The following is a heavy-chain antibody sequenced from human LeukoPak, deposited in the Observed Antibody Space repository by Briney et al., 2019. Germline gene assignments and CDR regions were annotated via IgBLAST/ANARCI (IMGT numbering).Heavy chain of an antibody. J-gene: IGHJ4*02. CDR3: AGDDWNDFWSGEPYAY. Sequence: GASVKVSCKASGYTFTSYDMRWMRQARGQGLEWMGRISPIVGIANYAQKFQGRVTITADKSTSTAYMELSSLRSDDTAVYYCAGDDWNDFWSGEPYAYWGQGTLVTVSS. D-gene: IGHD3-3*01. V-gene: IGHV1-69*04. CDR1: GYTFTSYD. CDR2: ISPIVGIA.